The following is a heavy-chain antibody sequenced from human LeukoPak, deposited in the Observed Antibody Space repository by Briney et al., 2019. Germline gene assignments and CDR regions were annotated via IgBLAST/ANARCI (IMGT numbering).Heavy chain of an antibody. V-gene: IGHV1-69*04. Sequence: SVKVSCKASGGTFSSYAISWVRQAPGQGLEWMGRIIPILGIANYAQKFQGRVTITADKSTSTAYMELSSLRSEDTAVYYCARDVTARNYFDSWGQGTLVTVSS. D-gene: IGHD2-21*02. CDR2: IIPILGIA. CDR3: ARDVTARNYFDS. J-gene: IGHJ4*02. CDR1: GGTFSSYA.